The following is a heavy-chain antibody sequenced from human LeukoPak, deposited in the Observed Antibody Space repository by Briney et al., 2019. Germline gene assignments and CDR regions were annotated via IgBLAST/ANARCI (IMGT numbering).Heavy chain of an antibody. V-gene: IGHV3-74*01. J-gene: IGHJ4*02. CDR2: INSDGSST. CDR3: ARSRYCFDY. CDR1: GFTFSSYW. Sequence: GSLRLSCAASGFTFSSYWMHWVRQAPGKGLVWISRINSDGSSTSYAASVNGRFTISRDNAKNTLYLQMNSLRAEDTAVYYGARSRYCFDYWGQGTLVTVSS.